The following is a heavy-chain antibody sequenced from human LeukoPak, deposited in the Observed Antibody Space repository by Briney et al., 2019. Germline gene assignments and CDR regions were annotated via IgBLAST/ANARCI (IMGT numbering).Heavy chain of an antibody. J-gene: IGHJ5*02. CDR1: GGSISSGSYY. CDR2: IYTSGST. V-gene: IGHV4-61*02. D-gene: IGHD2-21*01. Sequence: PSETLSLTCTVSGGSISSGSYYWSWIRQPAGKGLEWIGRIYTSGSTNYNPSLKSRVTISVDTSKNQFSLKLSSVTAADTAVYYCARGDSMTWGQGTLVTVSS. CDR3: ARGDSMT.